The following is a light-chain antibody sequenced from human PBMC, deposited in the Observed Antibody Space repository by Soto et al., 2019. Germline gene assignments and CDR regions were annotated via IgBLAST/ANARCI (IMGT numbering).Light chain of an antibody. CDR1: SSDVGGYTY. CDR3: QSYDSGLSAVL. Sequence: QSVLTQPASVSGSPRQSITISCTGASSDVGGYTYVSWYQQHPGKAPKLIIYEVNNRPSGVPDRFSGSKSDTSASLAVTGLQAEDEADYYCQSYDSGLSAVLFGGGTKLTVL. J-gene: IGLJ2*01. CDR2: EVN. V-gene: IGLV2-14*01.